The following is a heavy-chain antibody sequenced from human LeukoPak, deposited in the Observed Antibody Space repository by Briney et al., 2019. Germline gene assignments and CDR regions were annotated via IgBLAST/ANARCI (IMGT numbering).Heavy chain of an antibody. CDR2: INHSGST. CDR3: ATGGQRWFDP. Sequence: SETLSLXCAVYGGSFTDYFWSWIRQAPGKELEWIGRINHSGSTNYQPSLRTRVTISVDTSKNQFSLKLTSVTAADTAVYYCATGGQRWFDPWGRGTPVTVSS. V-gene: IGHV4-34*01. J-gene: IGHJ5*02. CDR1: GGSFTDYF.